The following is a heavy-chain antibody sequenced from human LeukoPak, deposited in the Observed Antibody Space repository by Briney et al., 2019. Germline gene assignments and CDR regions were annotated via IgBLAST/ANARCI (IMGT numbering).Heavy chain of an antibody. J-gene: IGHJ4*02. Sequence: TLSLTCTASGGSISSGGYYWSWIRQPPGKGLEWIGYIYYSGSTNYNPSLKSRVTISVDTSKNQFSLKLSSVTAADTAVYYCAREDSSGWYYFDYWGQGTLVTVSS. CDR3: AREDSSGWYYFDY. CDR2: IYYSGST. V-gene: IGHV4-61*08. D-gene: IGHD6-19*01. CDR1: GGSISSGGYY.